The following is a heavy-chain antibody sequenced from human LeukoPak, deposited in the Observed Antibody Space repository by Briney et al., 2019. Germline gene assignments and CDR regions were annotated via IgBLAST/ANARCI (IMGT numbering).Heavy chain of an antibody. V-gene: IGHV3-30*09. Sequence: GGSLRLSCAASGFTFSSYAMNWVRQAPGKGLEWVATVSYDGTDTSYADSVKGRFAIFRDNSKNTLYLQMNSLRTEDTAVYYCVRVSGFCTNGVCPSFDPWGQGTLVTVSS. J-gene: IGHJ5*02. CDR1: GFTFSSYA. CDR3: VRVSGFCTNGVCPSFDP. CDR2: VSYDGTDT. D-gene: IGHD2-8*01.